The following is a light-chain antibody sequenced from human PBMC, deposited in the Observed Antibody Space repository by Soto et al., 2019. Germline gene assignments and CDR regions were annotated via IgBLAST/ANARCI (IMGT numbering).Light chain of an antibody. CDR3: TSYTSSSTVV. V-gene: IGLV2-14*01. CDR1: SSDVGGYNY. Sequence: QSALTQPASVSGSPGQSIIISCTGTSSDVGGYNYVSWYQQHPGKAPKLLISEVSNRPSGVSSRFSGSKSGNTASLTISGLQAEDEADYYCTSYTSSSTVVFGGGTKLTVL. CDR2: EVS. J-gene: IGLJ2*01.